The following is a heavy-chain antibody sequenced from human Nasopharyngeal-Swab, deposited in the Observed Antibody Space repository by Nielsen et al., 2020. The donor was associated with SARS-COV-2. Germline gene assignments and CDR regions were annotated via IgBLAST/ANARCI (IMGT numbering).Heavy chain of an antibody. D-gene: IGHD6-13*01. J-gene: IGHJ4*02. V-gene: IGHV1-3*01. CDR3: ARLGAAGDFDY. CDR1: GYTFIDFS. CDR2: INPDNGYT. Sequence: ASVKVSCKASGYTFIDFSAHWVRQAPGQRLEWMGRINPDNGYTKYSQMFQDRVSITRDTSANTVYMELSSLRSEDTAVVFCARLGAAGDFDYWGQGSLVTVSS.